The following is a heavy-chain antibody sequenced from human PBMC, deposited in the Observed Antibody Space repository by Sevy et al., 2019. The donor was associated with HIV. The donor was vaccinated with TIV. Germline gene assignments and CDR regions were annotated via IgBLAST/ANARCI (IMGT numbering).Heavy chain of an antibody. CDR3: ARDGIAAGSYYYMDV. J-gene: IGHJ6*03. CDR1: GGTFSSYA. CDR2: IIPIFGTA. V-gene: IGHV1-69*06. Sequence: ASVKVSCKASGGTFSSYAISWVRQAPGQGLEWMGGIIPIFGTANYAQKFQGRVTITADKSTSTAYMELSSLRSEDTAVYYWARDGIAAGSYYYMDVWGKGTTVTVSS. D-gene: IGHD6-13*01.